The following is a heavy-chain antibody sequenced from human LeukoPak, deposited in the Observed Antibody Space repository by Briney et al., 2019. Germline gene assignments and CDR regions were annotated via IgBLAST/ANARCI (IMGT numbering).Heavy chain of an antibody. CDR3: ASHYDILTGYYPISPFDY. J-gene: IGHJ4*02. D-gene: IGHD3-9*01. CDR1: GGTFSSYA. CDR2: IIPIFGTA. V-gene: IGHV1-69*01. Sequence: GSSVKVSCKASGGTFSSYAISWVRQAPGQGLEWMGGIIPIFGTANYAQKFQGRVTITADESTSTAYMELSSLRSEDTAVYYCASHYDILTGYYPISPFDYWGQGTLVTVSS.